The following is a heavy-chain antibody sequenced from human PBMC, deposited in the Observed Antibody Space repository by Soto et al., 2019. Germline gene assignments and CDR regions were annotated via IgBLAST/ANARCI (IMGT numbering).Heavy chain of an antibody. V-gene: IGHV4-34*01. J-gene: IGHJ4*02. D-gene: IGHD3-16*01. CDR3: ARRGIQVYFDY. CDR2: INHSGST. Sequence: QVQLQQWGAGLLKPSETLSLTCAVYGGSFSGYYWSWIRQPPGKGLEWIGEINHSGSTNYNPSLKSRVTISVDTSKNQFSLKLSSVTAADTAVYYCARRGIQVYFDYWGQGTLVTVSS. CDR1: GGSFSGYY.